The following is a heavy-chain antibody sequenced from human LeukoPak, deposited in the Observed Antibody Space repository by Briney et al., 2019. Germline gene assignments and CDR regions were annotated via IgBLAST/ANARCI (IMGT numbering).Heavy chain of an antibody. CDR3: ASLDRGSYYSFDY. CDR2: ISSSGNTI. Sequence: GGSLRLSCAASGFTFSSYEMNWVRQAPGKGLEWLSYISSSGNTIYYADSVKGRFTISRDNAKNSLYLQMNSLRAEDTAVYYCASLDRGSYYSFDYWGQGTLVTVSS. J-gene: IGHJ4*02. D-gene: IGHD1-26*01. V-gene: IGHV3-48*03. CDR1: GFTFSSYE.